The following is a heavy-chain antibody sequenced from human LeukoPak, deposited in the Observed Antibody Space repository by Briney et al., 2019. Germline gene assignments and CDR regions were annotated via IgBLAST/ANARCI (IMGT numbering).Heavy chain of an antibody. J-gene: IGHJ4*02. V-gene: IGHV4-4*07. Sequence: SSETLSLTCTVSGGSISSYYWSWIRQPAGKGLEWIGRIYTSGSTNYNPSLKSRVTISVDTSKNQFSLKLSSVTAADTAVYYCARRRRDYYGSGSYYLDYWGQGTLVTVSS. D-gene: IGHD3-10*01. CDR2: IYTSGST. CDR3: ARRRRDYYGSGSYYLDY. CDR1: GGSISSYY.